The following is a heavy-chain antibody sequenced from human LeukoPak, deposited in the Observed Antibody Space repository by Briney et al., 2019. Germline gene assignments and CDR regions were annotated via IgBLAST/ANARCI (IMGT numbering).Heavy chain of an antibody. D-gene: IGHD3-3*01. J-gene: IGHJ4*02. CDR2: ST. CDR3: ARGLSSQYYDFWSGYHYYFDY. Sequence: STNYNLSLKSRVTISVDTSKNQFSLKLSSVTAADTAVYYCARGLSSQYYDFWSGYHYYFDYWGQGTLVTVSS. V-gene: IGHV4-34*01.